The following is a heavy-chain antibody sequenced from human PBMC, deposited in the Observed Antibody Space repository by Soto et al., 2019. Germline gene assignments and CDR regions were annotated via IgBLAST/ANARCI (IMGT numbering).Heavy chain of an antibody. CDR2: FDAEDGAA. D-gene: IGHD3-16*02. CDR1: GYTLTVLS. CDR3: ATDLFPDYADAWVTFRPADY. V-gene: IGHV1-24*01. Sequence: ASVKVSCKVSGYTLTVLSMHWVRQAPGKGLEWMGVFDAEDGAASYAQNFQGRVTMTVDTSTDTAYMEVTSLRSEDTAVYYCATDLFPDYADAWVTFRPADYWGQGTQVTVSS. J-gene: IGHJ4*02.